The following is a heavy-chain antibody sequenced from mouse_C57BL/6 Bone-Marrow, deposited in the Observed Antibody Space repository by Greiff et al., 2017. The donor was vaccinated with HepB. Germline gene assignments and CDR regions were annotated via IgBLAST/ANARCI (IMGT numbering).Heavy chain of an antibody. J-gene: IGHJ3*01. D-gene: IGHD4-1*01. Sequence: VHLVESGPGLVQPSQSLSITCTVSGFSLTSYGVHWVRQYPGKGLEWLGVIWSGRSTDNNAAFISRLSISKDNTKTQVFFKKNSLQADETDIYYCARTVSGTGAWFAYWGQGTLVTVSA. CDR1: GFSLTSYG. V-gene: IGHV2-2*01. CDR3: ARTVSGTGAWFAY. CDR2: IWSGRST.